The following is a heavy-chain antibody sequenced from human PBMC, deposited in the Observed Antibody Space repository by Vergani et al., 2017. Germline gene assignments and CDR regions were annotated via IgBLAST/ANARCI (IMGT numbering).Heavy chain of an antibody. J-gene: IGHJ6*03. Sequence: QVQLVQSGAEVKKPGASVKVSFKASGYTFTGYYMHWVRQAPGQGLEWMGWINPNSGGTKYAQKFQGRVTMTRDTSISTAYMELSRLRSDDTAVYYCARGEERPYYYYMDVWGKGTTVTVSS. V-gene: IGHV1-2*02. CDR2: INPNSGGT. CDR1: GYTFTGYY. CDR3: ARGEERPYYYYMDV. D-gene: IGHD1-26*01.